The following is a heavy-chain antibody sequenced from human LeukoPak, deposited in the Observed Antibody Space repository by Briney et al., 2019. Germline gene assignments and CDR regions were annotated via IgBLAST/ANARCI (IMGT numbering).Heavy chain of an antibody. CDR2: IYYSGST. J-gene: IGHJ4*02. D-gene: IGHD4-17*01. CDR3: ARRGRMTTVTTATFDY. CDR1: GGSISSSSYY. V-gene: IGHV4-39*01. Sequence: SETLSLTCTVSGGSISSSSYYWGWIRQPPGKGLEWIGSIYYSGSTYYNPSLKSRVTISVDTSKNQFSLKLSSVTAADTAVYYCARRGRMTTVTTATFDYWGQRTLVTVSS.